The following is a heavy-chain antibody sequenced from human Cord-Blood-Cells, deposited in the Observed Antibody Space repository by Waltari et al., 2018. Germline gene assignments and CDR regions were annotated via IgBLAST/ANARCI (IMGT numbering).Heavy chain of an antibody. Sequence: EVQLVQSGAEVKKPGASLKITCEGSGYSFTISRIGWLRKMLGKGLEWMGIIYPGDSDTRYSPSFQGQVTISADKSISTAYLQWSSLKASDTAMYYCATYYYDSSGYYYFDYWGQGTLVTVSS. J-gene: IGHJ4*02. D-gene: IGHD3-22*01. V-gene: IGHV5-51*01. CDR3: ATYYYDSSGYYYFDY. CDR2: IYPGDSDT. CDR1: GYSFTISR.